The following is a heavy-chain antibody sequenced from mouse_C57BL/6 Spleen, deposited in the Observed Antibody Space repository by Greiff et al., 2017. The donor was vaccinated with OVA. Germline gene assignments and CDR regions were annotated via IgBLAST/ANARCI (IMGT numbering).Heavy chain of an antibody. J-gene: IGHJ2*01. V-gene: IGHV1-52*01. D-gene: IGHD3-2*02. Sequence: QVQLKQPGAELVRPGSSVKLSCKASGYTFTSYWMHWVKQRPIQGLEWIGNIDPSDSETHYNQKFKDKATLTVDKSSSTAYMQLSSLTSEDSAVYYCARTAQALYYFDYWGQGTTLTVSS. CDR3: ARTAQALYYFDY. CDR2: IDPSDSET. CDR1: GYTFTSYW.